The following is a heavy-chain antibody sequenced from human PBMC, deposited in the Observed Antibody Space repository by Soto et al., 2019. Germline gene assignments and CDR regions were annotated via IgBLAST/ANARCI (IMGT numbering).Heavy chain of an antibody. V-gene: IGHV1-69*01. D-gene: IGHD1-26*01. CDR2: IIPIFGTA. Sequence: QVQLVQSGAEVKKPGSSVKVSCKASGGTFSSYAISWVRQAPGQGLEWMGGIIPIFGTANYAQKFQGSVTITADESTSTAYMELSSLRSEDTAVYYCARLTYSGSTYYYYGMDVWGQGTTVTVSS. CDR3: ARLTYSGSTYYYYGMDV. CDR1: GGTFSSYA. J-gene: IGHJ6*02.